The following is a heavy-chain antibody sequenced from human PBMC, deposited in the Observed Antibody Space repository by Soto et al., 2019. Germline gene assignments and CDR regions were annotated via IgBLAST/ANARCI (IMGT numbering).Heavy chain of an antibody. CDR2: ISGRGSPI. CDR3: ARVRGHSYGYVDY. D-gene: IGHD5-18*01. CDR1: GFTSYSYYS. V-gene: IGHV3-48*01. J-gene: IGHJ4*02. Sequence: EVPLVESGGGLVQPGGSLRLSCAASGFTSYSYYSMNWVRQAPGKGLEWVSFISGRGSPIYYADSVRGRFTISRDNAKNSLSLEMNSLRVEDTAVYYCARVRGHSYGYVDYWGQGTLVTVSS.